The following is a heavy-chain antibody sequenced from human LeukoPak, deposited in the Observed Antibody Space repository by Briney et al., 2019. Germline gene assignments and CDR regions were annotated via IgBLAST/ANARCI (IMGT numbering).Heavy chain of an antibody. J-gene: IGHJ4*02. V-gene: IGHV3-9*01. CDR1: GFTFDNYA. CDR3: AKVRGTYSSGYFFDY. D-gene: IGHD6-19*01. CDR2: ISWNSVYI. Sequence: GRSLRLSCAASGFTFDNYAMHWVRQAPGQGLEWLSIISWNSVYIGYADSGKGRFTISRDNAKKSLDLQMNSLRAEDTAFYYCAKVRGTYSSGYFFDYWGQGTLVTVSS.